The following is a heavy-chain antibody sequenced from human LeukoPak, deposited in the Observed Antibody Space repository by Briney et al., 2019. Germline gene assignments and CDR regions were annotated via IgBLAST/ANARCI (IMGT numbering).Heavy chain of an antibody. D-gene: IGHD3-22*01. V-gene: IGHV4-38-2*01. CDR2: IYQSGST. J-gene: IGHJ5*02. CDR3: ARAARGSSVYFAWFDR. CDR1: GGSFSAYY. Sequence: SETLSLTCAVYGGSFSAYYWGWIRQPPGEGLEWIGTIYQSGSTYYNPSLKSRVTISVDMSKNQFSLKLSSVTASDTAAYYCARAARGSSVYFAWFDRWGQGTLVTVSS.